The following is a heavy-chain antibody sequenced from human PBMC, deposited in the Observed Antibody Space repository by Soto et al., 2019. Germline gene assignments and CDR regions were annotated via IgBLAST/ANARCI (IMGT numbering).Heavy chain of an antibody. J-gene: IGHJ4*02. CDR3: ARVGDSSGYYYFDY. Sequence: QVQLQESGPGLVKPSQTLSLTCTVSGGSISSGGYYWSWIRQHPGKGLEWIGYIYYSGSTYYNPSLKSRVTISVDTSKSQFSLKLSSVTAADTAVYYCARVGDSSGYYYFDYWGQGTLVTVSS. D-gene: IGHD3-22*01. CDR1: GGSISSGGYY. V-gene: IGHV4-31*03. CDR2: IYYSGST.